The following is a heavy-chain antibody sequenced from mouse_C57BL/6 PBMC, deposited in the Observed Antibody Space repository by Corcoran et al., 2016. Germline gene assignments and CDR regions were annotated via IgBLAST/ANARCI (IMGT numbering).Heavy chain of an antibody. D-gene: IGHD4-1*01. CDR2: INTYSGVP. J-gene: IGHJ2*01. CDR3: ATGYYFDY. CDR1: GYTFTTYG. V-gene: IGHV9-3*01. Sequence: QIKLVQSGPERKKPGETVKISCKASGYTFTTYGMIWVKQAPGKGLKWMGWINTYSGVPTYADDFKGRFAFSLETSASTAYLQINNLKNEDTATYFCATGYYFDYWGQGTTLTVSS.